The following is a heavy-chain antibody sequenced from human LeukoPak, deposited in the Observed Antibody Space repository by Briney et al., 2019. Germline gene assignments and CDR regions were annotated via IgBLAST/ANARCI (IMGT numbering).Heavy chain of an antibody. CDR3: ATRHDYYDSSGYPRGSSGMDV. V-gene: IGHV3-23*01. CDR2: ISGSGGST. CDR1: GFTFSSYA. Sequence: GGSLRLSCAASGFTFSSYAMSWVRQAPGKGLEWVSAISGSGGSTYYADSVKGRFTISRDNSKNTLYLQMNSLRAEDTAVYYCATRHDYYDSSGYPRGSSGMDVWGQGTTVTVSS. J-gene: IGHJ6*02. D-gene: IGHD3-22*01.